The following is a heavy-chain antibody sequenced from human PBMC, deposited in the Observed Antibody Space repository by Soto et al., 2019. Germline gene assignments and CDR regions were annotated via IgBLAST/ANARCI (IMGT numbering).Heavy chain of an antibody. CDR2: FDPEDGET. CDR3: ATYPRSDYYDSSGYFHNY. CDR1: GGTFSSYA. V-gene: IGHV1-24*01. J-gene: IGHJ4*02. Sequence: QVQLVQSGAEVKKPGSSVKVSCKASGGTFSSYAISWVRQAPGQGLEWMGGFDPEDGETIYAQKFQGRVTMTEDTSTDTAYMELSSLRSEDTAVYYCATYPRSDYYDSSGYFHNYWGQGTLVTVSS. D-gene: IGHD3-22*01.